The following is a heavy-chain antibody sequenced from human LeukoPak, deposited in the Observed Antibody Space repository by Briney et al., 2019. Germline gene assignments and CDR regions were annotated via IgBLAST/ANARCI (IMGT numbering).Heavy chain of an antibody. CDR1: GGSINSDY. CDR3: AKKGRTYTDYGGYYDYMDV. D-gene: IGHD4-17*01. V-gene: IGHV4-59*08. Sequence: PSETLSLTCTVSGGSINSDYWTWIRQPPGKGLEWIGYIYHSGSTKYNPSMKSRVTISVATSKNQFSLNLRSVTATDTAVYYCAKKGRTYTDYGGYYDYMDVWGKGTTVTVS. CDR2: IYHSGST. J-gene: IGHJ6*03.